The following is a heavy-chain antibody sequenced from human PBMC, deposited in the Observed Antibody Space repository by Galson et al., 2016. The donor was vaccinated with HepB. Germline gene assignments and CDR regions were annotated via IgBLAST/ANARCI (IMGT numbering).Heavy chain of an antibody. V-gene: IGHV3-21*01. Sequence: LRLSCAASGFTFSNYTMNWVRQAPGKGLEWVSSIYTSSSSIYYAESVKGRFTISRDNAKNSLFLEMNSMRAEDTAVYYCTRDYYDILTGYHYYYPMDVWGQGTTVTVSS. CDR3: TRDYYDILTGYHYYYPMDV. CDR1: GFTFSNYT. J-gene: IGHJ6*02. CDR2: IYTSSSSI. D-gene: IGHD3-9*01.